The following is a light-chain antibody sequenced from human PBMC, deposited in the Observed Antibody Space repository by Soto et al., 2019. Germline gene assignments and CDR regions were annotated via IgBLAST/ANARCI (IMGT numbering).Light chain of an antibody. CDR1: SRDVGSYNL. CDR2: EVS. CDR3: CSYAGSSSWV. J-gene: IGLJ3*02. Sequence: QSVLTQPASVSGSPGQSITISCTGTSRDVGSYNLVSWYQQHPGKAPKLMIYEVSKRPSGVSNRFSGSKSGNTSSLTISGLQAEDEADYYCCSYAGSSSWVFGGGTKVTV. V-gene: IGLV2-23*02.